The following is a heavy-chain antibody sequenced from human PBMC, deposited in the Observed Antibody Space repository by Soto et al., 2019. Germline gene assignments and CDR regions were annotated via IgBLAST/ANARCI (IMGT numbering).Heavy chain of an antibody. V-gene: IGHV3-53*01. D-gene: IGHD4-17*01. J-gene: IGHJ3*02. CDR1: GFTFSSYA. CDR2: IYSGGST. CDR3: ARDRFGDYAYDAFDI. Sequence: HPGGSLRLSCAASGFTFSSYAMSWVRQAPGKGLEWVSVIYSGGSTYYADSVKGRFTISRDNSKNTLYLQMNSLRAEDTAVYYCARDRFGDYAYDAFDIWGQGTMVTVSS.